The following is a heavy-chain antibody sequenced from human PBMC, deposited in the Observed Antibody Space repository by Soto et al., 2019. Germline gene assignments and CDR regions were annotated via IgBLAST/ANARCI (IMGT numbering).Heavy chain of an antibody. J-gene: IGHJ4*02. CDR1: GFTFSSYG. D-gene: IGHD6-13*01. Sequence: GGSLRLSCAASGFTFSSYGMHWVRQAPGKGLEWVAVISYDGSNKYYADSVKGRFTISRDNSKNTLYLQMNSLRAEDTAVYYCAKPGIAAANYFDYWGQGTLVTVSS. V-gene: IGHV3-30*18. CDR2: ISYDGSNK. CDR3: AKPGIAAANYFDY.